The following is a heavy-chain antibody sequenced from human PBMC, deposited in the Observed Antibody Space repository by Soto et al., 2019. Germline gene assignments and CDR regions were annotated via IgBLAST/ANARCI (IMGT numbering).Heavy chain of an antibody. V-gene: IGHV3-30-3*01. CDR1: GFTFSSYA. CDR2: ISYDGSNK. Sequence: PGGSLRLSCAASGFTFSSYAMHWVRQAPGKGLEWVAVISYDGSNKYYADSVKGRFTISRDNSKNTLYLQMNSLRAEDTAVYYCARDYGGYYYYGMDVWGQGTKVTVS. J-gene: IGHJ6*02. D-gene: IGHD3-16*01. CDR3: ARDYGGYYYYGMDV.